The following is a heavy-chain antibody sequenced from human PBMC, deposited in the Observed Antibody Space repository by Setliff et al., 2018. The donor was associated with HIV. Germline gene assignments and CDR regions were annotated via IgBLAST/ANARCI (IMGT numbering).Heavy chain of an antibody. V-gene: IGHV3-23*01. CDR1: GFIFSSYA. J-gene: IGHJ4*02. D-gene: IGHD5-18*01. Sequence: GGSLRLSCAASGFIFSSYAMSWVRRAPGKGLEWVSIIYSGGSTFYADSVKGRFTISRDNSNNTLFLQMDDLRAEDTAMYYCARAHGYGSFDYWGQGTLVTVSS. CDR3: ARAHGYGSFDY. CDR2: IYSGGST.